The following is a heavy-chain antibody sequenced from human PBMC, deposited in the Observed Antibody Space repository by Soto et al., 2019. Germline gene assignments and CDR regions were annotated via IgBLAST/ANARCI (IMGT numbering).Heavy chain of an antibody. D-gene: IGHD2-2*01. V-gene: IGHV5-10-1*01. Sequence: PGESLKISCKGSGYSFTSYWISWVRQMPGKGLEWMGRIDPSDSYTNYSPSFQGHVTISADKSISTAYLQWSSLKASDTAMYYCAVGPAFCSSTSCFFYAGIYYYGMDVWGQGTTVTVSS. CDR3: AVGPAFCSSTSCFFYAGIYYYGMDV. CDR1: GYSFTSYW. CDR2: IDPSDSYT. J-gene: IGHJ6*02.